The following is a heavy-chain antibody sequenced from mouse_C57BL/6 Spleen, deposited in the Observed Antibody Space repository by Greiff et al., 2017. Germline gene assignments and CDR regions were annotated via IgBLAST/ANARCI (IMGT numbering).Heavy chain of an antibody. CDR3: AREPRSSLGDAMDY. Sequence: EVKVVESGGGLVKPGGSLKLSCAASGFTFSDYGMHWVRQAPEKGLEWVAYISSGSSTIYYADTVKGRFTISRDNAKNTLFLQMTSLRSEDTAMYYCAREPRSSLGDAMDYWGQGTSVTVSS. CDR1: GFTFSDYG. D-gene: IGHD1-1*01. J-gene: IGHJ4*01. V-gene: IGHV5-17*01. CDR2: ISSGSSTI.